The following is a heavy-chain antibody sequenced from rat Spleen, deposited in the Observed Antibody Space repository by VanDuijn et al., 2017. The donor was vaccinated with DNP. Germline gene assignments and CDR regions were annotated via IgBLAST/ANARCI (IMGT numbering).Heavy chain of an antibody. CDR1: GFSITNNFK. CDR3: AIQLGVFDY. J-gene: IGHJ2*01. CDR2: VTNAGST. Sequence: EVLLQESGPGLVKPSQSLSLTCSVTGFSITNNFKWSWIRKFPGNKLEWMGYVTNAGSTDYNPSLKSRIPITTETSKNQFFLQLNSVATEDTATYYCAIQLGVFDYWDQGVMVTVSS. D-gene: IGHD5-1*01. V-gene: IGHV3-3*01.